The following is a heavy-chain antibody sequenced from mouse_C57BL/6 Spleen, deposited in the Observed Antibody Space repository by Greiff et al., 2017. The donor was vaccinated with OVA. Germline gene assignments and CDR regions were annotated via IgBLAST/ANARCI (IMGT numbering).Heavy chain of an antibody. Sequence: EVQGVESGPELVKPGASVKMSCKASGYTFTDYNMHWVKQSHGKSLAWIGYINPNNGGTSYNQKFKGKATLTVNKSSSTAYMELRSLTSEDSAVYYCARGHYDYDGAWFAYWGQGTLVTVSA. D-gene: IGHD2-4*01. J-gene: IGHJ3*01. V-gene: IGHV1-22*01. CDR2: INPNNGGT. CDR1: GYTFTDYN. CDR3: ARGHYDYDGAWFAY.